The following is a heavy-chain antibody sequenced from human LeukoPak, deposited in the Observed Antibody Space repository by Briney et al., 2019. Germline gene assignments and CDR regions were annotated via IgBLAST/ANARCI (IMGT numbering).Heavy chain of an antibody. CDR1: GYTFTSYY. CDR3: AREGCSGGSCYSDY. Sequence: ASVNVSCKASGYTFTSYYMHWVRQAPAQRLEGMGIINPSGGSTSYAQKFQGRVTMTRDTSTNTVYMELSSLRSEDTAVYYCAREGCSGGSCYSDYWGQGTLVTVSS. V-gene: IGHV1-46*01. J-gene: IGHJ4*02. CDR2: INPSGGST. D-gene: IGHD2-15*01.